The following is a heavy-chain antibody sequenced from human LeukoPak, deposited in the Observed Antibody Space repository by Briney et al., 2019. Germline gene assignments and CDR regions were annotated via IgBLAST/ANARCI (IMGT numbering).Heavy chain of an antibody. CDR1: GFTFSDYY. V-gene: IGHV3-23*01. J-gene: IGHJ4*02. D-gene: IGHD3-10*01. Sequence: PGGSLRLSCAASGFTFSDYYMSWIRQAPGKGLEWVSAVSNRGGSTYYADSVKGRFTISRDNSKNTLYLQMNSLRAEDTAVYYCAKDRDPYDYGSGSYYNGVFDYWGQGTLVTVSS. CDR2: VSNRGGST. CDR3: AKDRDPYDYGSGSYYNGVFDY.